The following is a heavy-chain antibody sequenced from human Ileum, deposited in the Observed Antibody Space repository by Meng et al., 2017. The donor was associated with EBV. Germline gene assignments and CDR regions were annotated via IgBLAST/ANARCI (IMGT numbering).Heavy chain of an antibody. CDR2: VYQSGIN. CDR1: SDSIVTSESY. CDR3: ARDIAIAGIHGGDYFDY. J-gene: IGHJ4*02. V-gene: IGHV4-39*07. D-gene: IGHD6-19*01. Sequence: QVARQAWGRGRVRASGSLAHRCVCASDSIVTSESYLGWFGQRPGMRLEWIGSVYQSGINRYTPSLKNRDTISLDTSKSRFSLKLTSVTVADTAIYYCARDIAIAGIHGGDYFDYWGQGTLVTVSS.